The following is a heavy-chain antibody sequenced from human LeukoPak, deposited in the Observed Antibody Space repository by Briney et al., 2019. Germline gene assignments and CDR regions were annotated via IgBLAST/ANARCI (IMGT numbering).Heavy chain of an antibody. V-gene: IGHV1-2*02. D-gene: IGHD3-22*01. Sequence: ASVKVSCKASGYNFTGYYMHWVRQAPGQGLEWMGWINPNSGGTNYAQKFQGRVTMTRDTSISTAYMELSRLRSDDTAVYYCATLPTNYYDIDPWGQGTLVTVSS. CDR1: GYNFTGYY. J-gene: IGHJ5*02. CDR2: INPNSGGT. CDR3: ATLPTNYYDIDP.